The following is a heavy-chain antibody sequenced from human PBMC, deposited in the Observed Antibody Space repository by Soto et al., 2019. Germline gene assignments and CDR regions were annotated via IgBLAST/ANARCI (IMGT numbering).Heavy chain of an antibody. J-gene: IGHJ5*02. CDR1: GFTFIYAW. CDR2: IKSNTDGGTT. V-gene: IGHV3-15*01. D-gene: IGHD6-13*01. Sequence: EVQLVESGGGLVKPGGSLRLSCEASGFTFIYAWMSWVRQAPGKGLEWVGHIKSNTDGGTTDYAAPVNGRFTISRDDSKTTLYLQMSSLKTEDTAVYYCTPDPILAAAGGSDPWGQGTLVNVSS. CDR3: TPDPILAAAGGSDP.